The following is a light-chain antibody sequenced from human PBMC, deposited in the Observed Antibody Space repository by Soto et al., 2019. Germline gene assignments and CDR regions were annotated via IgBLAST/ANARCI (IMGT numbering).Light chain of an antibody. CDR3: QQSYTTLFP. CDR2: DAS. J-gene: IGKJ3*01. CDR1: QSISNY. V-gene: IGKV1-39*01. Sequence: DIQMTQSPSSLSASVGDRVTITCRASQSISNYLNWYQQKPGKAPKLLIYDASSLQSGVPSRFSGSGSGTDFTLTISSLQPEDFATYSCQQSYTTLFPFGPGTNVDIK.